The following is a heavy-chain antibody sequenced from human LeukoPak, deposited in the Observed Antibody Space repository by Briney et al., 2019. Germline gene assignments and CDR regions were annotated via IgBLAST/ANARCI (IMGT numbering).Heavy chain of an antibody. J-gene: IGHJ4*02. CDR2: INPNSGGT. CDR1: GYTFSGYY. Sequence: ASVKVSCKASGYTFSGYYIHWVRQAPGQGLEWMGWINPNSGGTNYAQNFQGRVTMTRDTSTSTAYMELSRLGSDDTAVYYCARSGPGAPYDYWGQGSLVTVSS. V-gene: IGHV1-2*02. D-gene: IGHD3-10*01. CDR3: ARSGPGAPYDY.